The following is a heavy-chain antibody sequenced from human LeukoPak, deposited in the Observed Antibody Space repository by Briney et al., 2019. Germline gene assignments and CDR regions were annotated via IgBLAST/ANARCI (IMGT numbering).Heavy chain of an antibody. Sequence: GGSLRLSCAASGFTFSSYSMSWVRQAPGKGLEWVSSITSSTTYIHYADSVKGRFTISRDNAKNSLYLQMNGLRAEDTAVYFCARIYKNHYYDSSGYLDYWGQGTLVTVSS. V-gene: IGHV3-21*01. CDR3: ARIYKNHYYDSSGYLDY. CDR1: GFTFSSYS. J-gene: IGHJ4*01. D-gene: IGHD3-22*01. CDR2: ITSSTTYI.